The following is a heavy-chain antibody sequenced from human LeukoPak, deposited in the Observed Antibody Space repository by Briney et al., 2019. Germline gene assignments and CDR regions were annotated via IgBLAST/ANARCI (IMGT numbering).Heavy chain of an antibody. J-gene: IGHJ3*02. CDR3: ARMYYYDSSGYGDAFDI. CDR2: IIPIFGTA. CDR1: GYTFTSYA. V-gene: IGHV1-69*05. D-gene: IGHD3-22*01. Sequence: SVKVSCKASGYTFTSYAISWVRQAPGQGLEWMGRIIPIFGTANYAQKFQGRVTITTDESTSTAYMELSSLRSEDTAVYYCARMYYYDSSGYGDAFDIWGQGTMVTVSS.